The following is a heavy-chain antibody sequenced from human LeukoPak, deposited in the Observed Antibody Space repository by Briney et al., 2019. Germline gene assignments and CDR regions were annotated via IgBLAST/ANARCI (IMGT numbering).Heavy chain of an antibody. CDR1: GGTFSSYA. V-gene: IGHV1-69*04. CDR2: IIPILGIA. CDR3: ARVDSNEAAGSGY. Sequence: SVKVSCKASGGTFSSYAISWVRQAPGQGLEWMGRIIPILGIANYAQKFQGRVTITADKSTSTAYMELSSLRSEDTAVYYRARVDSNEAAGSGYWGQGTLVTVSS. J-gene: IGHJ4*02. D-gene: IGHD6-13*01.